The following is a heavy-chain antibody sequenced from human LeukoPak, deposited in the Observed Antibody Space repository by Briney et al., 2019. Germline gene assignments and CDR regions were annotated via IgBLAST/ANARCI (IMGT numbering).Heavy chain of an antibody. CDR1: GFTFSSYS. CDR3: ARGGSRGSFGY. J-gene: IGHJ4*02. Sequence: GGSLRLSCAASGFTFSSYSMNWVRQAPGKGLEWVSSISSSSSYIYYADSVKGRFTISRDNAKNSLYLQMNSLRAEDTAVYFCARGGSRGSFGYWGQGTLVTVSS. CDR2: ISSSSSYI. D-gene: IGHD1-26*01. V-gene: IGHV3-21*01.